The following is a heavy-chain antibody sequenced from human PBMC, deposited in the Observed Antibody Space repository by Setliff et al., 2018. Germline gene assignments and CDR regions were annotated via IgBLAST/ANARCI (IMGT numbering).Heavy chain of an antibody. CDR1: GYTLTELS. CDR3: ARAERGYFDWLSYPRNHYYYYYGMDV. J-gene: IGHJ6*02. Sequence: GASVKVSCKVSGYTLTELSRHWVRQAPGKGLEWMGGFDPEDGETIYAQKFQGRVTMTEDTSTDTAYMELSSLRSDDTAVYYCARAERGYFDWLSYPRNHYYYYYGMDVWGQGTTVTVSS. D-gene: IGHD3-9*01. CDR2: FDPEDGET. V-gene: IGHV1-24*01.